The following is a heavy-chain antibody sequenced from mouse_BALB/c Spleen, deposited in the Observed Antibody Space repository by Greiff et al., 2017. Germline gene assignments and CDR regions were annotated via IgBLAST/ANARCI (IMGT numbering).Heavy chain of an antibody. CDR3: AREEVRYAMDD. D-gene: IGHD2-14*01. J-gene: IGHJ4*01. CDR2: IYPGDGDT. CDR1: GYTFTSYW. V-gene: IGHV1-87*01. Sequence: VQLQQSGAELARPGASVKLSCKASGYTFTSYWMQWVKQRPGQGLEWIGAIYPGDGDTRYTQKFKGKATLTADKSSSTAYMQLSSLASEDSAVYYCAREEVRYAMDDWGQGTSVTVSS.